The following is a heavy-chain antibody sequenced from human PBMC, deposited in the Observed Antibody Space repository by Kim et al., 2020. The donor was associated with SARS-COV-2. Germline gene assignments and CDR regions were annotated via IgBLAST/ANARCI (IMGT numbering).Heavy chain of an antibody. V-gene: IGHV1-3*01. J-gene: IGHJ6*02. Sequence: PGRVTITRDTSASTAYMELSSLRSEDTAVYYCARGRLRSALYYYYYGMDVWGQGTTVTVSS. D-gene: IGHD4-17*01. CDR3: ARGRLRSALYYYYYGMDV.